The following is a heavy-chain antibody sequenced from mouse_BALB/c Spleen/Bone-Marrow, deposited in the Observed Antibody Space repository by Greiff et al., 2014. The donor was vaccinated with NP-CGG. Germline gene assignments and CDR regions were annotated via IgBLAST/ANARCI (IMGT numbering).Heavy chain of an antibody. CDR3: ARGDWDEAMDY. CDR1: GLTLGTYP. Sequence: EVQLQESGGALGRPGGSRNLSGEASGLTLGTYPRSWVRQLPGRGRGGVATINSGGSYTYYPDSVKGRFTISRDNAKNTLYLQMSSLRSEDTAMYYCARGDWDEAMDYWGQGTSVTVST. D-gene: IGHD4-1*01. J-gene: IGHJ4*01. CDR2: INSGGSYT. V-gene: IGHV5-9-3*01.